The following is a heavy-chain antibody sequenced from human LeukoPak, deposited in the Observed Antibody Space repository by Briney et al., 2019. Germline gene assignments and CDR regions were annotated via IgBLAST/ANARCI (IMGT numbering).Heavy chain of an antibody. V-gene: IGHV3-30*18. J-gene: IGHJ6*02. CDR2: ISYDGSNK. CDR1: GFTFSSYG. CDR3: AKDGTPYYYGMDV. Sequence: GGSLRFSCAASGFTFSSYGMHWVRQAPGKGLEWVAVISYDGSNKYYADSVKGRFTISRDNSKNTLYLQMNSLRAEDTAVYYCAKDGTPYYYGMDVWGQGTTVTVSS. D-gene: IGHD1-26*01.